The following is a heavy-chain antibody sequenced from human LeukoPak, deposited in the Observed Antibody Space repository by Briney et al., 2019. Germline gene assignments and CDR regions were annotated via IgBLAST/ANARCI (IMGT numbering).Heavy chain of an antibody. J-gene: IGHJ4*02. D-gene: IGHD6-13*01. Sequence: GGSLRLSCAASGFTFSSYAMSWVRQAPGKGLEWVSAISGSGGSTYYADSVKGRFTISRDNSKNTLYLQMNSRRAEDTAVYYCANSGSSSWYRKYYFDYWGQGTLVTVSS. CDR1: GFTFSSYA. CDR3: ANSGSSSWYRKYYFDY. CDR2: ISGSGGST. V-gene: IGHV3-23*01.